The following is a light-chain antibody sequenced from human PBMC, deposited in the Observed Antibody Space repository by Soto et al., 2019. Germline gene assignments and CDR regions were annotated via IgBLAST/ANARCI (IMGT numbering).Light chain of an antibody. Sequence: QSALTQPPSASASPGQSDTIYCTGSSTDIGGYNFVSWYQQQPGKAPTLLIYEVYKRPAGVPDRFSGSKSGNTASLTVSELQADDEADYYCTSFAPSEDPCVLFGGGTKLTVL. J-gene: IGLJ2*01. V-gene: IGLV2-8*01. CDR3: TSFAPSEDPCVL. CDR1: STDIGGYNF. CDR2: EVY.